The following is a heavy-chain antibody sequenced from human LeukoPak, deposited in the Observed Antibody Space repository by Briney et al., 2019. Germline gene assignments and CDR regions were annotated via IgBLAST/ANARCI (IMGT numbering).Heavy chain of an antibody. CDR2: ISSSGSTK. Sequence: GGSLRLSCAASGFSVTDYYMNWIRQAPGKGLEWISFISSSGSTKYYADSVKGRFTISRDNAKNSLYLQMNSLRAEDTALYYCAKDIGRFPHALDIWGQGTMVTVSS. CDR1: GFSVTDYY. CDR3: AKDIGRFPHALDI. V-gene: IGHV3-11*01. J-gene: IGHJ3*02. D-gene: IGHD1-26*01.